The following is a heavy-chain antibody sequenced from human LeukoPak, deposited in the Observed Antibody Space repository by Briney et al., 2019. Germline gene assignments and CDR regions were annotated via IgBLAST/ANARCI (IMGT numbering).Heavy chain of an antibody. J-gene: IGHJ6*02. CDR1: GGSFSGYY. Sequence: PSETLSLTCAVYGGSFSGYYCSWIRQPPGKGLEWIGEINHSGSTNYNPSLKSRVTISVDTSKNQFSLKLSSVTAADTAVYYCERADGDCSSTSCYYYYGMDVWGQGTTVTVSS. CDR3: ERADGDCSSTSCYYYYGMDV. V-gene: IGHV4-34*01. D-gene: IGHD2-2*01. CDR2: INHSGST.